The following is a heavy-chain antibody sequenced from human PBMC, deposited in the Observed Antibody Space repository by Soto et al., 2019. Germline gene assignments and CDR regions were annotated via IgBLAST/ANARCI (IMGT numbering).Heavy chain of an antibody. CDR2: IYYSGST. D-gene: IGHD3-22*01. J-gene: IGHJ6*02. CDR1: GGSISSYY. Sequence: KTSETLSLTCTVSGGSISSYYWSWIRQPPGKGLEWIGYIYYSGSTNYNPSLKSRVTISVDTSKNQFSLKLSSVTAADTAVYYCARVGKGYYDSSGYYILNYYYGMGVWGQGTTVTVSS. CDR3: ARVGKGYYDSSGYYILNYYYGMGV. V-gene: IGHV4-59*01.